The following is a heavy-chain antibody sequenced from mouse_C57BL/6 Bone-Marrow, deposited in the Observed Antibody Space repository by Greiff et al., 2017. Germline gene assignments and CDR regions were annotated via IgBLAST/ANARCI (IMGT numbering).Heavy chain of an antibody. V-gene: IGHV1-82*01. Sequence: QVQLQQSGPELVKPGASVKISCKASGYAFSSSWMNWVKQRPGKGLEWIGRIYPGDGDTNYNGKFKGKATLTADKSSSTAYMQLSSLTSEDSAVYCGARADGYYVAYWGQGTLVTVSA. D-gene: IGHD2-3*01. CDR3: ARADGYYVAY. CDR2: IYPGDGDT. J-gene: IGHJ3*01. CDR1: GYAFSSSW.